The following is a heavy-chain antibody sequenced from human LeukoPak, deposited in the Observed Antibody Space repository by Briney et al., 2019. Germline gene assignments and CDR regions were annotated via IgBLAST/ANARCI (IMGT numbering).Heavy chain of an antibody. J-gene: IGHJ6*03. V-gene: IGHV4-59*12. CDR1: GGSITNYY. D-gene: IGHD3-16*02. CDR3: ARARIMITFGGVIVDAQGYMDV. Sequence: PSETLSLTCTVSGGSITNYYWTWIRQPPGKGLEWIGYIHYSGSTNYNPSLKSRVTMSVDTSKNQFSLKLSSVTAADTAVYYCARARIMITFGGVIVDAQGYMDVWGKGTTVTVSS. CDR2: IHYSGST.